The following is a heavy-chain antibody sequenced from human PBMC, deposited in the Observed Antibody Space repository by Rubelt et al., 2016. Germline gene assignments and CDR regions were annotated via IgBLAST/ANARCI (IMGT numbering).Heavy chain of an antibody. CDR2: IDGGDGT. D-gene: IGHD1-26*01. CDR3: TRGWDGGFDP. Sequence: EVQVVQSGGDLVQPEGSLRLSCAVSGFNISVNYMSWVRQAPGQGLEWVSVIDGGDGTWYADSVRGRFTISRDKFKNTLYLQMYKRRVEDTAVYYCTRGWDGGFDPWGQGTLVTVSS. CDR1: GFNISVNY. V-gene: IGHV3-66*01. J-gene: IGHJ5*02.